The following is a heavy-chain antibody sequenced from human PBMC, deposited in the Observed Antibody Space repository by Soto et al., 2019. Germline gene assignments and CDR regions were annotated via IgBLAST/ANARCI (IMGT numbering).Heavy chain of an antibody. CDR3: ARDKDQLPTD. D-gene: IGHD2-2*01. CDR1: GATFSTHT. J-gene: IGHJ1*01. CDR2: IIPMLGIA. V-gene: IGHV1-69*02. Sequence: QVQLVQSGAAVKKPGSSVKVSCRASGATFSTHTIIWVRQAPGQGLEWVGRIIPMLGIANYAQKFQGRVTITADKYTSTAYMELNSLTSEDTAIYYCARDKDQLPTDWGQGTLVTVSS.